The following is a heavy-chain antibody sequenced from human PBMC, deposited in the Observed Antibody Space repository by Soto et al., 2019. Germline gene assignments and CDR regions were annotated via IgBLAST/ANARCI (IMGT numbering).Heavy chain of an antibody. J-gene: IGHJ4*02. CDR3: AKEDLLRGYSGYGHFYX. Sequence: GGSLRLSFAASGFTFDYYAMHWVRQAPGKGLERVSGISWNSGSIVYAYSVKGRFTISRDNAKNSLFLQLNSLRAEDTALYYCAKEDLLRGYSGYGHFYXWGLGTLVTVSX. D-gene: IGHD5-12*01. CDR1: GFTFDYYA. CDR2: ISWNSGSI. V-gene: IGHV3-9*01.